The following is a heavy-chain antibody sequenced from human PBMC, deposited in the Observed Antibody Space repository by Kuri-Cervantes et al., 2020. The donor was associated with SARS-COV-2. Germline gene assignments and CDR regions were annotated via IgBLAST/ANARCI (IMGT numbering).Heavy chain of an antibody. V-gene: IGHV1-46*01. Sequence: ASVKVSCKASGYTFISYYMHWVRQAPGQGLEWMGIINPSGGSTSYAQKFRGRVTMTRDTSTSTVYMELSSLRSEDTAVYYCARGGWLRLVLDYWGQGTLVTVSS. CDR2: INPSGGST. CDR3: ARGGWLRLVLDY. D-gene: IGHD5-12*01. J-gene: IGHJ4*02. CDR1: GYTFISYY.